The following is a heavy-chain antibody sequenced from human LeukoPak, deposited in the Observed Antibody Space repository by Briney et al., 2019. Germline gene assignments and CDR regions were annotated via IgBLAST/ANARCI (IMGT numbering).Heavy chain of an antibody. V-gene: IGHV1-24*01. J-gene: IGHJ4*02. D-gene: IGHD6-19*01. CDR2: FDPEDGET. CDR1: GYTLTELS. Sequence: ASVKVSCKVSGYTLTELSMHWVRQAPGKGLEWMGGFDPEDGETIYAQKFQGRVTMTEDTSTDTAYMELSSLRSEDTAVYHCATGYSSGWYYFDYWGQGTLVTVSS. CDR3: ATGYSSGWYYFDY.